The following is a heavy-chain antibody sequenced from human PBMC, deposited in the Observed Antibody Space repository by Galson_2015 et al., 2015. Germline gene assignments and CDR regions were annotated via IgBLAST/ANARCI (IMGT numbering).Heavy chain of an antibody. D-gene: IGHD2-15*01. CDR1: GFTFSTYR. V-gene: IGHV3-21*06. CDR3: ARDLIETSSYSFALDV. Sequence: SLRLSCAAPGFTFSTYRMHWVRQAPGKGLEWVSCISSSATYTYYADSVEGRFPISRDTATDSLYLQMNSLRAEDTAVYYCARDLIETSSYSFALDVWGRGTTVTVSS. J-gene: IGHJ6*02. CDR2: ISSSATYT.